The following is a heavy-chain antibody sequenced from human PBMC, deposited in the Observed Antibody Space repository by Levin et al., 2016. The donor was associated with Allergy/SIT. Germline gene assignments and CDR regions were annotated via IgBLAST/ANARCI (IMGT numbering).Heavy chain of an antibody. Sequence: GGSLRLSCAASGFNFRTGWMSWVRQSPGRGLEWVGRLRSNPDGGATEYAAFVEGRFTISRDDSRNMVFLQMNSLKTDDTAIYYCTELGIGYWGQGTLVTVSS. V-gene: IGHV3-15*01. CDR1: GFNFRTGW. D-gene: IGHD3-16*01. CDR3: TELGIGY. CDR2: LRSNPDGGAT. J-gene: IGHJ4*02.